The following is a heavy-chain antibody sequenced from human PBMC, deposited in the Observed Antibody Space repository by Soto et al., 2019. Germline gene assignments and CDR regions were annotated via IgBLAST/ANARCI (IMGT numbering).Heavy chain of an antibody. CDR2: ISAYSGKT. J-gene: IGHJ4*02. CDR3: ARGERRSGYSYGHFDN. CDR1: GYTFTSYG. D-gene: IGHD5-18*01. V-gene: IGHV1-18*01. Sequence: QVQLVQSGPEVKKPGASVKVSCKASGYTFTSYGISWVRQAIGQGLEWMGWISAYSGKTNYTEKVQGRVTMTTDRSTSTAYMELRSLRSDDTAVYYCARGERRSGYSYGHFDNWGQGTLVTVSS.